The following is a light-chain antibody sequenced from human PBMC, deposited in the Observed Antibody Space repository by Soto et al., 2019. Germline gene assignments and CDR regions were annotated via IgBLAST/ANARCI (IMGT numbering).Light chain of an antibody. J-gene: IGLJ2*01. CDR3: QSFDSSLSGSVI. CDR1: SSNIGASYD. CDR2: DNN. Sequence: QSVLTQPPSVSGAPGQRVTISCSGSSSNIGASYDVHWYQQLPGRAPKLLIYDNNNRPSGVPDRFSGSKSGTSASLAITGLQAEAEAEYDCQSFDSSLSGSVIFGGGTKLTVL. V-gene: IGLV1-40*01.